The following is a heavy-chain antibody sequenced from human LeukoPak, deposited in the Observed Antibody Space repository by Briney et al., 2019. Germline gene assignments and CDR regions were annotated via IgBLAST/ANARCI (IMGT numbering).Heavy chain of an antibody. J-gene: IGHJ4*02. CDR3: ARDVRSSGWYGY. Sequence: PGRSLRLSCAASGFTFSSYGMHWVRQAPGKGLEWVANIKQDGSEKYYVDSVKGRFTISRDNAKNSLYLQMNSLRAEDTAVYYCARDVRSSGWYGYWGQGTLVTVSS. V-gene: IGHV3-7*01. D-gene: IGHD6-19*01. CDR2: IKQDGSEK. CDR1: GFTFSSYG.